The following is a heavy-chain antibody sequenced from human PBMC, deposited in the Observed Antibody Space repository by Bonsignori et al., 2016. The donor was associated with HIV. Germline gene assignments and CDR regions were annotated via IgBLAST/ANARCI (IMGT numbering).Heavy chain of an antibody. V-gene: IGHV3-21*01. CDR3: ARESYDDYFFDY. Sequence: GESLKISCAASGITFSTYTMNWVRQAPGKGLEWVSSISSGSSHTHYADSVKGRFTISRDNAKNSLYLQMNSLRAEDTAVYYCARESYDDYFFDYWGQGTLVTVSS. CDR1: GITFSTYT. CDR2: ISSGSSHT. D-gene: IGHD4-17*01. J-gene: IGHJ4*02.